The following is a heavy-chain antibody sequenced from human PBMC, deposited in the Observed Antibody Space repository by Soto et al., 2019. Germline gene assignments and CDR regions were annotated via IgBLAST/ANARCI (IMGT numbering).Heavy chain of an antibody. V-gene: IGHV1-69*13. J-gene: IGHJ4*02. CDR3: ARHFRYSTRPTYYFDY. D-gene: IGHD4-4*01. CDR1: GGTFSSYA. CDR2: IIPIFGTA. Sequence: EASVKVSCKASGGTFSSYAISWVRQAPGQGLEWMGGIIPIFGTANYAQKFQGRVTITADESTSTAYMELSSLRSEDTAVYYCARHFRYSTRPTYYFDYWGQGTLVTVSS.